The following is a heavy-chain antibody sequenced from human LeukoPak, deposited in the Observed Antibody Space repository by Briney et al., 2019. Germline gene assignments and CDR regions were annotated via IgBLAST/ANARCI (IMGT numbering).Heavy chain of an antibody. D-gene: IGHD5-24*01. J-gene: IGHJ4*02. V-gene: IGHV3-66*01. Sequence: AGDSLRLSCAASGFTVSSNYMSWVRQAPGKGLEWVSVIYSGGSTYYADSVKGRFTISRDNSKNTLYLQMNSLRAEDTAVYYCARMRWLQLNYWGQGTLVTVSS. CDR3: ARMRWLQLNY. CDR2: IYSGGST. CDR1: GFTVSSNY.